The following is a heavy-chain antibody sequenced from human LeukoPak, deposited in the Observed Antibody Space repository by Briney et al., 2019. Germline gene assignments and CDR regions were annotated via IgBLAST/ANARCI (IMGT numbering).Heavy chain of an antibody. D-gene: IGHD3-10*01. Sequence: PGGSLRLSCAASGFTFTNYWMSWVRQAPGKGLEWVANIKKDGSEKHYVDSVKGRFTISRDNAKNSLYLQMNGLRAEDTAVYYCARDSGANFDYWGQGTLVTVSS. CDR3: ARDSGANFDY. J-gene: IGHJ4*02. CDR2: IKKDGSEK. V-gene: IGHV3-7*01. CDR1: GFTFTNYW.